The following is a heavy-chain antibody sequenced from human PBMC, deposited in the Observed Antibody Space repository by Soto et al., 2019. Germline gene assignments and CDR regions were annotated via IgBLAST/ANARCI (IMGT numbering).Heavy chain of an antibody. V-gene: IGHV3-33*01. J-gene: IGHJ4*02. CDR2: IWSDGSNK. CDR1: GFSFSLYG. Sequence: PGGSLRLSCAASGFSFSLYGMHWVRQAPGKGLEWVALIWSDGSNKYYADSVKGRFTISRDNSKNTLYLQMNSLRVEDTAVYYCAGDPGYCSGGSCQLDYWGQGTLVTVSS. D-gene: IGHD2-15*01. CDR3: AGDPGYCSGGSCQLDY.